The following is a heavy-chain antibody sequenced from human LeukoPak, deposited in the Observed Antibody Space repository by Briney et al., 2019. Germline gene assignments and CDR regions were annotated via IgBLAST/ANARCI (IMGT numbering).Heavy chain of an antibody. J-gene: IGHJ4*02. CDR1: GFSLSTSGVG. CDR2: IYWDDDK. V-gene: IGHV2-5*02. CDR3: AHEQNYFDY. D-gene: IGHD1/OR15-1a*01. Sequence: SGPTLVKPTQTLTLTCTFSGFSLSTSGVGVGWIRQPPGKALEWLALIYWDDDKRYSPSLKSRLAIIKDTSKNQVVLTLTNMDPVDTATYYCAHEQNYFDYWGQGTLVTVSS.